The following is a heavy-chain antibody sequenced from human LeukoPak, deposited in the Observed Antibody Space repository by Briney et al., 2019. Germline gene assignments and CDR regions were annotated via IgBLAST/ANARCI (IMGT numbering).Heavy chain of an antibody. CDR1: GYTFTGYY. CDR3: ARLGGGTYDFWSGYYTGYYYYYMDV. D-gene: IGHD3-3*01. V-gene: IGHV1-2*02. J-gene: IGHJ6*03. CDR2: INPNSGGT. Sequence: ASVKVSCKASGYTFTGYYMHWVRQAPGQGLEWMGWINPNSGGTNYAQKFQGRVTMTRDTSISTAYMGLSRLRSEDTAVYYCARLGGGTYDFWSGYYTGYYYYYMDVWGKGTTVTVSS.